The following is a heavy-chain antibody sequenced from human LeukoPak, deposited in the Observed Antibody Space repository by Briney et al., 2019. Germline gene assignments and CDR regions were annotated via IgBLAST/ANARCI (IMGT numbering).Heavy chain of an antibody. J-gene: IGHJ6*02. D-gene: IGHD3-10*01. CDR2: ISYDGSNK. V-gene: IGHV3-30*18. CDR1: GFTFSSYG. Sequence: GGSLRLSCAASGFTFSSYGMHWVRQAPGKGLEGVAVISYDGSNKYYADSVKGRFTISRDNSKNTLYLQMNSLRAEDTAVYYCAKDPYRVGLMDVWGQGTTVTVSS. CDR3: AKDPYRVGLMDV.